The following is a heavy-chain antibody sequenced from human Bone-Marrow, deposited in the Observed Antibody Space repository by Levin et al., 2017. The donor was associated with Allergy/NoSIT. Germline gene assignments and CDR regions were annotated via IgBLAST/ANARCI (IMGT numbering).Heavy chain of an antibody. CDR2: VKSAAHGGAI. J-gene: IGHJ4*02. CDR3: TIVMGGYCTSTRCYRDF. D-gene: IGHD2-2*01. V-gene: IGHV3-15*01. CDR1: GFTFSNVY. Sequence: GESLKISCAASGFTFSNVYMSWVRQAPGKGLQWVGRVKSAAHGGAIDYAGPAKGRFTISRDDSKSMAYLQMDGLDTEDTAVYYCTIVMGGYCTSTRCYRDFWGQGTLVTVSS.